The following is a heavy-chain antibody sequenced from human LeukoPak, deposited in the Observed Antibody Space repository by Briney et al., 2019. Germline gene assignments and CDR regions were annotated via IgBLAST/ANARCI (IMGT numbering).Heavy chain of an antibody. D-gene: IGHD3-10*01. Sequence: GGSLRLSRAASGFTFSNAWMTWVRQAPGKGLEWVAYIKQDGSEKYYVDSVKGRFTVSRDNAKNSLYLQMNSLRAEDTALYYCARAGVPYDNWFDPWGQGTLVTVSS. CDR1: GFTFSNAW. J-gene: IGHJ5*02. V-gene: IGHV3-7*01. CDR2: IKQDGSEK. CDR3: ARAGVPYDNWFDP.